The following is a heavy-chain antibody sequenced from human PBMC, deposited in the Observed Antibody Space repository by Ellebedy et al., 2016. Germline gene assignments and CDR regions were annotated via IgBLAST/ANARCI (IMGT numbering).Heavy chain of an antibody. CDR3: ARLGYCTNGVCPLNFDY. CDR2: IYPGDSDT. J-gene: IGHJ4*02. Sequence: GGSLRLSCKGSGYSFTTYWIGWVRQMPGKGLEWMGIIYPGDSDTRYSPSFQGQVTISADKSISTAYLQWSSLKASDTAMYYCARLGYCTNGVCPLNFDYWGQGTLVTVSS. V-gene: IGHV5-51*01. CDR1: GYSFTTYW. D-gene: IGHD2-8*01.